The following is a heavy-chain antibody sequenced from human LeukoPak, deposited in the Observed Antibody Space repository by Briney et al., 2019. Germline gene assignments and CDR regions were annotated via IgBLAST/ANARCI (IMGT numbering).Heavy chain of an antibody. CDR1: GFTFSSYA. V-gene: IGHV3-23*01. D-gene: IGHD6-13*01. J-gene: IGHJ4*02. CDR2: ISGSGGST. CDR3: AKGLGIAAAGSSFDY. Sequence: GGSLRLSCAASGFTFSSYAMSWVRQAPGKGLEWVSAISGSGGSTYYADSVKGRFTISRDNSKNTLHLQMNSLRAEDTAVYYCAKGLGIAAAGSSFDYWGQGTLVTVSS.